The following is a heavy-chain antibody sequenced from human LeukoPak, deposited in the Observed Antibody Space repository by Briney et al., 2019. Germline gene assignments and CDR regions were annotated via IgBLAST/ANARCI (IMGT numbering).Heavy chain of an antibody. CDR3: ARVLGYCSSTSCYAPEKTFDY. D-gene: IGHD2-2*01. V-gene: IGHV4-34*01. Sequence: SETLSLTCAVYGGSFSGYYWSWIRQPPGKGLEWSGEINHSGSTNYNPSLKSRVTISVDTSKNQFSLKLSSVTAADTAVYYCARVLGYCSSTSCYAPEKTFDYWGQGTLVTVSS. CDR2: INHSGST. J-gene: IGHJ4*02. CDR1: GGSFSGYY.